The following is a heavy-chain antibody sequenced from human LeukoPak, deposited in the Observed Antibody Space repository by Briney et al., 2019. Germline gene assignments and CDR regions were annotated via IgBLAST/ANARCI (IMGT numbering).Heavy chain of an antibody. J-gene: IGHJ4*02. CDR2: ISYDGSNK. CDR1: GFTFSSYA. CDR3: TTVSAAGQLDY. Sequence: GGSLRLSCAASGFTFSSYAMHWVCQAPGKGLEWVAVISYDGSNKYYADSVKGRFTISRDNPKNTLYLQMNSLKTEDTAVYYCTTVSAAGQLDYWGQGTLVTVSS. D-gene: IGHD6-13*01. V-gene: IGHV3-30-3*01.